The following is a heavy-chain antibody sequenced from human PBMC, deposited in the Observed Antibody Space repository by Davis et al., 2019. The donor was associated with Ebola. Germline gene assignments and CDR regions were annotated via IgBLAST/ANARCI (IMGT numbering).Heavy chain of an antibody. V-gene: IGHV5-51*01. D-gene: IGHD4-17*01. J-gene: IGHJ5*02. CDR3: ARHGDYGEYVPHDWFDP. CDR1: GYSFATYW. CDR2: IYPGDSDT. Sequence: GESLKISCKGSGYSFATYWIGWVRQMPGKGLEWMGIIYPGDSDTRYSPSFQGQVTISADKSISTAYLQWSSLKASDTAMYYCARHGDYGEYVPHDWFDPWGQGTLVTVSS.